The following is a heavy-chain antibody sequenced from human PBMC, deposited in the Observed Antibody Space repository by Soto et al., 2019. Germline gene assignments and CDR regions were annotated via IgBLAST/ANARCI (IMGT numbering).Heavy chain of an antibody. V-gene: IGHV3-30*18. D-gene: IGHD6-6*01. Sequence: QVQLVESGGGVVQPGRSLRLSCAASGFTFSSYGMHWVRQAPGEGLEWVAVISYDGSNKYYADSVKGRFTVYRDNSKNTLFLQMNSLRGAATAVYYCAKESYSSSYYYYGMDVWGQGTTVTVSS. CDR1: GFTFSSYG. CDR3: AKESYSSSYYYYGMDV. J-gene: IGHJ6*02. CDR2: ISYDGSNK.